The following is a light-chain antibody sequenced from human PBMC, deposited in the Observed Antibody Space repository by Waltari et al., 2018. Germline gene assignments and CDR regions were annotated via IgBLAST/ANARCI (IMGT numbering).Light chain of an antibody. Sequence: QSALTQPRSVSGSPGQSVTIPCTGTSSDVGGYTYVSWDPQDPGKAPKLMIYDINKRPSGVPDRFSGSKSGNTASRTISGVQAEDEADYYCCSYVGPNTFWVFGGGTKLTVL. CDR1: SSDVGGYTY. V-gene: IGLV2-11*01. CDR3: CSYVGPNTFWV. CDR2: DIN. J-gene: IGLJ3*02.